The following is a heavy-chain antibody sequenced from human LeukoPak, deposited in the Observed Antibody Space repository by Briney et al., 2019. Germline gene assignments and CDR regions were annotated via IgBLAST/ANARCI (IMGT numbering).Heavy chain of an antibody. CDR1: GGTFSSYA. J-gene: IGHJ6*03. CDR3: ARTTLKTWRDYYYYYMDV. CDR2: IIPIFGTA. D-gene: IGHD5-24*01. V-gene: IGHV1-69*05. Sequence: SVKVSCKASGGTFSSYAISWVRQAPGQGLERMGRIIPIFGTANYAQKFQGRVTITTDESTSTAYMELSSLRSEDTAVYYCARTTLKTWRDYYYYYMDVWGKGTTVTVSS.